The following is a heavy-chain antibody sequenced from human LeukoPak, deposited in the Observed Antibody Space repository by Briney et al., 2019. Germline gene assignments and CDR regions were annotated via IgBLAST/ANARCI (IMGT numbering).Heavy chain of an antibody. CDR2: IYAGGWT. CDR1: GLEVSSSY. V-gene: IGHV3-53*01. Sequence: GGSLRLSCAASGLEVSSSYSSWVRQAPGKGLEWVSVIYAGGWTYYVAAVKGRFTISRDSFENTLYLQMNSLRLEDTGVYYWASHQDSPPRPGYWGQGTLVTVSS. CDR3: ASHQDSPPRPGY. J-gene: IGHJ4*02.